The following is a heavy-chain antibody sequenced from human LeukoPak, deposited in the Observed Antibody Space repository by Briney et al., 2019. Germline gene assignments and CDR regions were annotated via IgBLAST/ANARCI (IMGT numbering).Heavy chain of an antibody. V-gene: IGHV4-38-2*02. CDR1: GYSISSGYY. D-gene: IGHD3-16*02. Sequence: SETLSLTCTVSGYSISSGYYWGWIRQPPGKGLEWIGSIYHSGSTYYNPSFKSRVTISVDTSKNQFSLKLSSVTAADTTVYYCARDTGIYGDYVWGSYRSPQNYWGQGTLVTVSS. CDR3: ARDTGIYGDYVWGSYRSPQNY. CDR2: IYHSGST. J-gene: IGHJ4*02.